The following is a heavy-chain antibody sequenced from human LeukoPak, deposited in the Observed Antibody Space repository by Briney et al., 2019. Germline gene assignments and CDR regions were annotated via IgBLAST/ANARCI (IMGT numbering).Heavy chain of an antibody. CDR1: GFTFSSYV. D-gene: IGHD4-23*01. Sequence: GRSLRLSCAASGFTFSSYVIHWVRQAPGKGLEWVAVTSYDGNNKYYADSVKGRFTISRDNSKNTLYLQTNSLRSEDTAVYFCARGEYGGNWLNDYWGQGTLVAVSS. CDR3: ARGEYGGNWLNDY. V-gene: IGHV3-30*04. J-gene: IGHJ4*02. CDR2: TSYDGNNK.